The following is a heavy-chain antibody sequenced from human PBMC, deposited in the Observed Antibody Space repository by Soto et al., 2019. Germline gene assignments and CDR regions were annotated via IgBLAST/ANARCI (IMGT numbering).Heavy chain of an antibody. CDR1: GGTFSSYA. D-gene: IGHD1-20*01. CDR3: ALNASSLRYNWNPIDY. Sequence: QVQLVQSGAEVKKPGSSVKVSCKASGGTFSSYAISWVRQAPGQGLEWMGGIIPIFGTANYAQKFQGRVTITADESTSTAYMELSSLRSEDTAVYYCALNASSLRYNWNPIDYWGQGTLVTVSS. J-gene: IGHJ4*02. V-gene: IGHV1-69*12. CDR2: IIPIFGTA.